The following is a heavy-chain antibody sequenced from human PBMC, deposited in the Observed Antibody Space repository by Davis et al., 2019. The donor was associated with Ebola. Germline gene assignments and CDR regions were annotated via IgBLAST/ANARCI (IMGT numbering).Heavy chain of an antibody. CDR2: IIPIFGTA. Sequence: SVKVSCKASGGTFSSYAISWVRQAPGQGLEWMGGIIPIFGTANYAQKFQGRVTITADESTSTAYMELSSLRSEDTAVYYCASTPSRGYNWFDPWGQGTLVTVSS. V-gene: IGHV1-69*13. CDR1: GGTFSSYA. J-gene: IGHJ5*02. CDR3: ASTPSRGYNWFDP.